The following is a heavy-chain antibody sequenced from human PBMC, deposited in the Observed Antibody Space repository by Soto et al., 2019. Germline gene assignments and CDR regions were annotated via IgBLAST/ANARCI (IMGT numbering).Heavy chain of an antibody. CDR3: ARVGIAVASDWFDP. D-gene: IGHD6-19*01. Sequence: SETLSLTCTVSGGSVSIGSYYWSCIRQPPGKGLEWIGYIYYSGSTNYNPSLKSRVTISVDTSKNQFSLKLSSVTAADTAVYYWARVGIAVASDWFDPWGQGTLVTVSS. J-gene: IGHJ5*02. CDR2: IYYSGST. CDR1: GGSVSIGSYY. V-gene: IGHV4-61*01.